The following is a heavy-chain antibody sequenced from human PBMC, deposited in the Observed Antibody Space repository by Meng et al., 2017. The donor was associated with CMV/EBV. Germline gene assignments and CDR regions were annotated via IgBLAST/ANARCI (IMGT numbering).Heavy chain of an antibody. Sequence: SVKVSCKASGGTFSSYTISWVRQAPGQGLEWMGRIIPILGIANYAQKFQGRVTITADKSTSTAYMELSSPRSEDTAVYYCARDPPGRLRLGELSLGYWGQGTLVTVSS. J-gene: IGHJ4*02. V-gene: IGHV1-69*04. CDR1: GGTFSSYT. D-gene: IGHD3-16*02. CDR2: IIPILGIA. CDR3: ARDPPGRLRLGELSLGY.